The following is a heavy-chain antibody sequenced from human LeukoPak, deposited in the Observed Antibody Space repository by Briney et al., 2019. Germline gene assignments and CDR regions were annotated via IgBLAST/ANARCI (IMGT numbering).Heavy chain of an antibody. V-gene: IGHV5-10-1*01. D-gene: IGHD6-13*01. J-gene: IGHJ4*02. CDR1: GYSFTSYW. CDR3: ARHYGAAGDFDY. CDR2: IDPSDSYT. Sequence: GESLKIFCKGSGYSFTSYWISWVRQMPGKGLEWLGRIDPSDSYTNYSPSFEGHVTISADKSISTAYLQWSSLKASDIATYYFARHYGAAGDFDYWGQGTLVTVSS.